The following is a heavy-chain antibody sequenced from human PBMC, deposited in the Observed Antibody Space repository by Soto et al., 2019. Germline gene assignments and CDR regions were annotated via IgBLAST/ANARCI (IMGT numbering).Heavy chain of an antibody. CDR2: INHSGST. CDR3: ARGGLVVVAATALHY. J-gene: IGHJ4*02. D-gene: IGHD2-15*01. Sequence: QVQLQQWGAGLLKPSETLSLTCAVYGGSFSGYXWSWIRQPPGKGLEWIGEINHSGSTNYNPSLKSRVTISVETSKNQFSLKLSSVTAADTAVYYCARGGLVVVAATALHYWGQGTLVTVSS. CDR1: GGSFSGYX. V-gene: IGHV4-34*01.